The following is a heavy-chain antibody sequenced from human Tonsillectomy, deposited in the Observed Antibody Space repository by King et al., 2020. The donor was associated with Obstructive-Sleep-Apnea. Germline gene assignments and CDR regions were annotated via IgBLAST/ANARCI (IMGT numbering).Heavy chain of an antibody. J-gene: IGHJ3*01. CDR3: AKPVDGSDAFDF. CDR1: GFTFDDYA. V-gene: IGHV3-43D*03. D-gene: IGHD5-24*01. CDR2: ISWDGAST. Sequence: VQLVESGGVVVQPGGSLRLSCAASGFTFDDYAMDWVRQTTGKGLEWVSLISWDGASTYYADSVKGRFTISRDNSKNSLYLQMNSLRAEDTALYYCAKPVDGSDAFDFWGQGTMVTVSS.